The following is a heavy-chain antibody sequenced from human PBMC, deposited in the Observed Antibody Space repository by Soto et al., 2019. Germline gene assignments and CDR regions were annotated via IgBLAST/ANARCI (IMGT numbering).Heavy chain of an antibody. V-gene: IGHV4-39*01. CDR1: GGSISSSSYY. CDR2: IYYSGST. CDR3: ASQTLGYCSGGSGTDC. J-gene: IGHJ4*02. D-gene: IGHD2-15*01. Sequence: QLQLQESGPGLVKPSETLSLTCTVSGGSISSSSYYWGWIRQPPGKGLEWIGSIYYSGSTYYNPSLKRRVTVAVDTPKNRFAVVVSSVSGADTAVYYCASQTLGYCSGGSGTDCWGQGTLVTGS.